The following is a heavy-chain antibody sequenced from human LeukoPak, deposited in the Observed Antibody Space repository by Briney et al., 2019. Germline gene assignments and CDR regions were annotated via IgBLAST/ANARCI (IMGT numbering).Heavy chain of an antibody. V-gene: IGHV4-30-2*01. J-gene: IGHJ5*02. CDR3: ARELWFVNAPGSWFDP. D-gene: IGHD3-10*01. Sequence: SETPSLTCAVSGDSISSGDHSWSWIRQPSGKGLEWIGYIFHSGSSYYNPSLKSRVTISVDRSKNQFSLRLTSVTAADTAVYYCARELWFVNAPGSWFDPWGQGTLVTVSS. CDR1: GDSISSGDHS. CDR2: IFHSGSS.